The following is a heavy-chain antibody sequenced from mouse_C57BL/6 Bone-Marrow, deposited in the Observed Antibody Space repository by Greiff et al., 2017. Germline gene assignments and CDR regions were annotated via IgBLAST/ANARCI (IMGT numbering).Heavy chain of an antibody. Sequence: QVQLQQPGAELVRPGTSVKLSCKASGYTFTSYWMHWVKQRPGQGLEWIGVIDPSDSYTNYNQKFKGKDTLTVDTSSSTAYMQLSSLTSEDSAVYYCARYYSHARDYWGQGTSVTVSS. CDR3: ARYYSHARDY. CDR2: IDPSDSYT. CDR1: GYTFTSYW. J-gene: IGHJ4*01. D-gene: IGHD2-12*01. V-gene: IGHV1-59*01.